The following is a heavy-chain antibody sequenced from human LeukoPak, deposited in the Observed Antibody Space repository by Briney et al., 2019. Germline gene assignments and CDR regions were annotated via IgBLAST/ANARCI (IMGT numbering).Heavy chain of an antibody. D-gene: IGHD4-17*01. V-gene: IGHV4-31*03. CDR2: IYYSGST. CDR1: GGSISSGGYY. Sequence: SETLSLTCTVSGGSISSGGYYWSWIRQHPGTGLEWIGYIYYSGSTYYNPSLKSRVTISVDTSKNQFSLKLSSVTAADTAVYYCARWAAALTVTTFGFDYWGQGTLVTVSS. J-gene: IGHJ4*02. CDR3: ARWAAALTVTTFGFDY.